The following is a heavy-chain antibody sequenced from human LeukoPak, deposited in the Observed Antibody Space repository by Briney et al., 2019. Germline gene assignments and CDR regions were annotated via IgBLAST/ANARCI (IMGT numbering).Heavy chain of an antibody. V-gene: IGHV1-18*01. J-gene: IGHJ4*02. CDR3: ARAARPGIDY. Sequence: ASVKVSCKASGYTFSNYGISWVRQAPGQRLEWMGWISAYNHKTNYAERLQGRVTMTTDTSTSTAYMELRSLRSEDTAVYYCARAARPGIDYWGQGTLVTVSS. CDR1: GYTFSNYG. CDR2: ISAYNHKT. D-gene: IGHD6-6*01.